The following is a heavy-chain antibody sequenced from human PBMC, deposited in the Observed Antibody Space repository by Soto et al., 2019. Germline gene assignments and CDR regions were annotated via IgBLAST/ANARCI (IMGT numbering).Heavy chain of an antibody. D-gene: IGHD2-15*01. CDR1: GYTFSSYA. Sequence: ASVKVSCKASGYTFSSYAIHWVRQAPGQGLEWMGWIHAGNGNTKYSQSFQGRVTISRDTSATTAYMELNSLRSEDTAVYYCARGVAFLDHCGQATLVTVSS. J-gene: IGHJ4*02. CDR2: IHAGNGNT. CDR3: ARGVAFLDH. V-gene: IGHV1-3*01.